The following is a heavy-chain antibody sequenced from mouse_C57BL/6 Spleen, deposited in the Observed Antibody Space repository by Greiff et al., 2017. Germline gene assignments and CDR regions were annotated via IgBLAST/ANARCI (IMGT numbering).Heavy chain of an antibody. Sequence: QVQLQQSGAELVKPGASVKLSCKASGYTFTSYWMHWVKQRPGRGLEWIGRIDPNSGGTKYNEKFKSKATLTVDKPSSTAYMQLSSLTSEDSAVYYCANDYGSSYGGFDYWGQGTTLTVSS. CDR1: GYTFTSYW. J-gene: IGHJ2*01. CDR3: ANDYGSSYGGFDY. CDR2: IDPNSGGT. D-gene: IGHD1-1*01. V-gene: IGHV1-72*01.